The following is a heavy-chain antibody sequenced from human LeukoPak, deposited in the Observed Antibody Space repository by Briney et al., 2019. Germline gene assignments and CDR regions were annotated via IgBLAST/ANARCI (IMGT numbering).Heavy chain of an antibody. V-gene: IGHV3-15*01. Sequence: GRSLRLSCAASGFTFSNARMSRVRQAPGKGPDWVGRIKSKTDGGTTDYAAPVKGRFTISRDDSKNTLYLQMNSLKTEDTAVYYCTTQYCDFWSGYCDYWGQGTLVTVSS. J-gene: IGHJ4*02. CDR2: IKSKTDGGTT. CDR3: TTQYCDFWSGYCDY. CDR1: GFTFSNAR. D-gene: IGHD3-3*01.